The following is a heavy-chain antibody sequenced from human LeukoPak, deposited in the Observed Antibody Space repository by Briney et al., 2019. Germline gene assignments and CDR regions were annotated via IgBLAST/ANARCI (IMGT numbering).Heavy chain of an antibody. CDR1: GGSVSSGSYY. CDR2: IYYSGST. D-gene: IGHD6-19*01. CDR3: ARDDSSSDHDAFDI. J-gene: IGHJ3*02. V-gene: IGHV4-61*01. Sequence: SETLSLTCAVSGGSVSSGSYYWNWIRQPPGKGLEWIGYIYYSGSTNYNPSLKSRVTISVDTSKNQFSLKLSSVTAADTAVYYCARDDSSSDHDAFDIWGQGTMVTVSS.